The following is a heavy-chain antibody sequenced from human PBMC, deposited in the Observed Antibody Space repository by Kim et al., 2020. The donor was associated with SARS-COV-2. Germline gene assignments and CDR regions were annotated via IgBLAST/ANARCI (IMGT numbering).Heavy chain of an antibody. CDR1: GGSIRDSSYY. D-gene: IGHD6-13*01. CDR2: VYYSGNT. CDR3: ASQRDSGTWYVASYY. J-gene: IGHJ6*01. V-gene: IGHV4-39*01. Sequence: SETLSLTCTVSGGSIRDSSYYWGWFRQPPGKGLEWIGTVYYSGNTYYSPSLKSRVTILVDTSKNQFSLRLSSVTAADTALYYSASQRDSGTWYVASYY.